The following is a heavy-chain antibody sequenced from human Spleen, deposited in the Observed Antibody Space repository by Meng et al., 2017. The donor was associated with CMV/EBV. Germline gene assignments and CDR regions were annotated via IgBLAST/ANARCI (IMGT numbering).Heavy chain of an antibody. Sequence: SVKVSCKASGGTFNSYVIFWVRQAPGQGLEWMGGITPISATVNYAQKFQGRVTLTTDESTNTAYMELTGLTSDDTAVYYCASFNTTGFDPWGQGTLVTVSS. CDR3: ASFNTTGFDP. V-gene: IGHV1-69*05. J-gene: IGHJ5*02. CDR2: ITPISATV. D-gene: IGHD3-22*01. CDR1: GGTFNSYV.